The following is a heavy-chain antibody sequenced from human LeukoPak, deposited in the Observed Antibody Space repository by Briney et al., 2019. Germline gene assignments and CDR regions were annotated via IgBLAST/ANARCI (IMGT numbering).Heavy chain of an antibody. V-gene: IGHV1-2*02. J-gene: IGHJ5*02. CDR2: INPNSGGT. D-gene: IGHD2-15*01. CDR1: GYTFTGYY. Sequence: ASVKVSCKASGYTFTGYYMRWVRQAPGQGLEWMGWINPNSGGTNYAQKFQGRVTMTRDTSISTAYMELSRLRSDDTAVYYCARAVVVVAATILYNWFDPWGQGTLVTVSS. CDR3: ARAVVVVAATILYNWFDP.